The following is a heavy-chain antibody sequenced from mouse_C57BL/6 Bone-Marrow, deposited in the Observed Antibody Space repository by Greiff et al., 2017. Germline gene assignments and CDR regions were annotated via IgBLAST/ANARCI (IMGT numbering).Heavy chain of an antibody. Sequence: EVQLQESGPELVKPGASVKISCKASGYSFTGYYMNWVKQSPDKSLEWIGEINPSTGGTTYNQKFKAKATLTVDKSSSTAYMRLKSLTSEDSAVYYCARRRQLRPFAYWGQGTLVTVSA. J-gene: IGHJ3*01. D-gene: IGHD3-2*02. V-gene: IGHV1-42*01. CDR2: INPSTGGT. CDR1: GYSFTGYY. CDR3: ARRRQLRPFAY.